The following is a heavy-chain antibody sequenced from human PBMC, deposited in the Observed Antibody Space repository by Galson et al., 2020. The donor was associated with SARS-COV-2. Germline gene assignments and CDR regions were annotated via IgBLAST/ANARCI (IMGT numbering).Heavy chain of an antibody. CDR2: IHYSGIT. V-gene: IGHV4-59*01. CDR1: GDSISSYY. J-gene: IGHJ4*02. D-gene: IGHD2-2*01. Sequence: SETLSLTCTVSGDSISSYYWSWIRQPPGKGLEWIGYIHYSGITNYNPSLKSRVTISVDTSKSQFSLKLSSMTAADTAVYYCARGIYCSSSTCYVGAFDNWGQGTLVTVSS. CDR3: ARGIYCSSSTCYVGAFDN.